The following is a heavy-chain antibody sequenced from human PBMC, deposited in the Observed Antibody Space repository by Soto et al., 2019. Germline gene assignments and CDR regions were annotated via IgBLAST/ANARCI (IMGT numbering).Heavy chain of an antibody. V-gene: IGHV4-4*02. J-gene: IGHJ6*02. CDR1: GGSISSSNW. CDR3: ATSHSSSWYDGKEYYYYGMDV. Sequence: QVQLQESGPGLVKPSGTLSLTCAVSGGSISSSNWWSWVRQPPGKGLEWIGEIYHSGSTNYNPSLKSRVTISVDKSKNQFSLKLSSVTAADTAVYYCATSHSSSWYDGKEYYYYGMDVWGQGTTVTVSS. CDR2: IYHSGST. D-gene: IGHD6-13*01.